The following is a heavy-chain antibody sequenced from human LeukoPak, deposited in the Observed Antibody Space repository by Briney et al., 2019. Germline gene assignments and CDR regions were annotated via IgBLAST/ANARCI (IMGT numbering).Heavy chain of an antibody. CDR1: GYSISSGYY. J-gene: IGHJ4*02. CDR2: IYHSGST. Sequence: PSETLSLTCTVSGYSISSGYYWAWIRQPPGKGLEWIGNIYHSGSTYYSPSLKSRVTISIDTSKNQFSLKLRSVTAADTAVYYCARGSLTTVTTFDYWGQGTLITVSS. D-gene: IGHD4-17*01. V-gene: IGHV4-38-2*02. CDR3: ARGSLTTVTTFDY.